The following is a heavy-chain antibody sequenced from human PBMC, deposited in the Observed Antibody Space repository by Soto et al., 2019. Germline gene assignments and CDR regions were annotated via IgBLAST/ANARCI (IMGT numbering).Heavy chain of an antibody. Sequence: GASVKVSCKASGYTFTSYAMHWVRQAPGQRLEWMGWINAGNGNTKYSQKFQGRVTITRDTSASTAYMELSSLRSEDTAVYYCARRPGQLERLNYYSVMDVWGQGTTVTVSS. CDR1: GYTFTSYA. J-gene: IGHJ6*02. CDR3: ARRPGQLERLNYYSVMDV. V-gene: IGHV1-3*01. D-gene: IGHD1-1*01. CDR2: INAGNGNT.